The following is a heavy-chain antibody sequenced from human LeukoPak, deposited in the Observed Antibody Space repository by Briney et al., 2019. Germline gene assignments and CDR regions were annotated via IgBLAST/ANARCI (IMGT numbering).Heavy chain of an antibody. D-gene: IGHD6-13*01. V-gene: IGHV3-74*01. CDR1: GFPFISHW. CDR3: GRGLAAAGRGDYGMDV. CDR2: VHSDGSSP. J-gene: IGHJ6*02. Sequence: GGSLRLSCAASGFPFISHWMHWVRQVPGKGLLWVSRVHSDGSSPGYADSVKGRFTSSRDNAKNTLYLQMNSLRAEDTAVYYCGRGLAAAGRGDYGMDVWGQGTTVTVSS.